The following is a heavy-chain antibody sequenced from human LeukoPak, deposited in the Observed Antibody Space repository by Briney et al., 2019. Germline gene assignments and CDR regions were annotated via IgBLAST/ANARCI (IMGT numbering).Heavy chain of an antibody. CDR1: GFSLSSYG. J-gene: IGHJ5*02. D-gene: IGHD3-10*01. CDR3: AKDRPYITSWYGCSTP. V-gene: IGHV3-23*01. Sequence: GGSLRLSRAASGFSLSSYGMTWVRQAPGKGLEWVSTLSDRAGGTHYADSVKGRFTVSRDNSRNMLYLQMHSLRVEDTAVYYCAKDRPYITSWYGCSTPWGQGTLVTVSS. CDR2: LSDRAGGT.